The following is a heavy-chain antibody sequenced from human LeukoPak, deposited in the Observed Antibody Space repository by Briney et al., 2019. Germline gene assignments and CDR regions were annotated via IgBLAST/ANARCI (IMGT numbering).Heavy chain of an antibody. CDR1: GFTFSDYY. D-gene: IGHD2-2*01. CDR2: ISSGSSYT. V-gene: IGHV3-11*05. Sequence: GGSLRLSCAASGFTFSDYYMSWIRQAPGKGLEWVSYISSGSSYTDYADSVKGRFTISRDNAKNSLYLQMNSLRAADTAVYYCARVSNTAYCTSTSCPYYFDYWGQGTLVTVSS. CDR3: ARVSNTAYCTSTSCPYYFDY. J-gene: IGHJ4*02.